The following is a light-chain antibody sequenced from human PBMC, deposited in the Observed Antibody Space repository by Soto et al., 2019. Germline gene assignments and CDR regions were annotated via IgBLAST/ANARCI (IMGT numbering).Light chain of an antibody. CDR2: EVT. CDR3: SSYTSSTTRV. Sequence: QSALTQPASVSGSPGQSITISCTGTSSDVGGYNYVSWYQQHPGKAPKVMTYEVTNRPSGVSNRFSGSKSGNTASLTISGLQAEDEADYYCSSYTSSTTRVFGGGTKVTVL. CDR1: SSDVGGYNY. J-gene: IGLJ3*02. V-gene: IGLV2-14*01.